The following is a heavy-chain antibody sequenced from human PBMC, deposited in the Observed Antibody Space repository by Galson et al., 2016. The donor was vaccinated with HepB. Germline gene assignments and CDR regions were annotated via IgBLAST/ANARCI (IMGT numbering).Heavy chain of an antibody. CDR3: ARDRVKGVTGVADFYYYHGMDV. D-gene: IGHD3-3*01. CDR1: GFNFSAYT. CDR2: ISFDGTDI. J-gene: IGHJ6*02. Sequence: SLRLSCAASGFNFSAYTMNWVRQAPGKGLEWVTVISFDGTDIYSADSVKGRFTISRDISKNTLYLQMNSLRPEDTAVYYCARDRVKGVTGVADFYYYHGMDVWGQGTTVTV. V-gene: IGHV3-30*03.